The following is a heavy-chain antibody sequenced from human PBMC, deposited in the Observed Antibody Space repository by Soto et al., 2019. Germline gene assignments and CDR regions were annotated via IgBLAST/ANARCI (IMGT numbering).Heavy chain of an antibody. CDR3: ARAGHDYDFWSGYYGMDV. J-gene: IGHJ6*02. D-gene: IGHD3-3*01. CDR1: GYTFTSYG. V-gene: IGHV1-18*04. Sequence: QLVQSGAEVKKPGASVKVSCKASGYTFTSYGVTWVRQAPGQGLEWMGWISVYNGNTNYARKLQGRVTMTTDTSTNTAYMELRSLRSDDTAVYYCARAGHDYDFWSGYYGMDVWGQGTTVTVSS. CDR2: ISVYNGNT.